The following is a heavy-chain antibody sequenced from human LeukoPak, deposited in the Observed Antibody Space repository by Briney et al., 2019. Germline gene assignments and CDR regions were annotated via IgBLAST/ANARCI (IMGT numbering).Heavy chain of an antibody. CDR1: GFSLADCA. J-gene: IGHJ4*02. CDR3: ARDMQWLALEALDY. Sequence: GGSLRLSCAASGFSLADCAMHWVRQAPVKGLVWVSRINSDGSSASYADSVKGRFTISRDNAKNTVFLQMNSLRAEDTAVYYCARDMQWLALEALDYWGQGTLVTVSS. CDR2: INSDGSSA. D-gene: IGHD6-19*01. V-gene: IGHV3-74*01.